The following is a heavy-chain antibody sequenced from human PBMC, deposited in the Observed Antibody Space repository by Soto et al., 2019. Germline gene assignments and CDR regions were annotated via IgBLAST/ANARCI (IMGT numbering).Heavy chain of an antibody. CDR2: IRQDGIEK. CDR1: GLSFSTYW. Sequence: PGGSLRLSCAASGLSFSTYWMTWVRQAPGKGLEWVATIRQDGIEKHYVDSVKGRFTISRDNAANSLFLQMDSVRAEDSATYYCVRGGGRPQGPYFFDYGGHGTLVTVPP. V-gene: IGHV3-7*01. D-gene: IGHD2-15*01. CDR3: VRGGGRPQGPYFFDY. J-gene: IGHJ4*01.